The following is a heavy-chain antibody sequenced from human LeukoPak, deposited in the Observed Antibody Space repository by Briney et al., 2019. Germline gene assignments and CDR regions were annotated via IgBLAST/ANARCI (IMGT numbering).Heavy chain of an antibody. D-gene: IGHD2-15*01. CDR1: GFTFSDYY. CDR3: ARDPVHCSGGSCYHYGMDV. Sequence: GGSLRLSCAASGFTFSDYYMSRIRQAPGKGLEWVSYISSSGSTIYYADSVKGRFTISRDNAKNSLYLQMNSLRAEDTAVYYCARDPVHCSGGSCYHYGMDVWGQGTTVTVSS. J-gene: IGHJ6*02. CDR2: ISSSGSTI. V-gene: IGHV3-11*01.